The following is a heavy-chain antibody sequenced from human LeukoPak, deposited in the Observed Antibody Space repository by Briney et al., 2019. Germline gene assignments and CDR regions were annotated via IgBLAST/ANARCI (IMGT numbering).Heavy chain of an antibody. Sequence: GGSLRLSCAASGFTFSSYAMSWVRQAPGKGLEWVSAISGSGGSTYYADSVKGRFTISRDNSKNTLYLQTNSLRAEDTAVYYCARWGADGHYYYGMDVWGQGTTVTVSS. CDR3: ARWGADGHYYYGMDV. CDR1: GFTFSSYA. D-gene: IGHD1-26*01. V-gene: IGHV3-23*01. J-gene: IGHJ6*02. CDR2: ISGSGGST.